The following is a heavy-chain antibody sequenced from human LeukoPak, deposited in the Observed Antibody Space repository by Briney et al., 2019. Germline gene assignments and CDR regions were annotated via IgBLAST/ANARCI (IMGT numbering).Heavy chain of an antibody. CDR2: IIPIFGTA. Sequence: GASVTVSCKASGGTSSSYAISWVRQTPGQGLEWMGGIIPIFGTANYAQKFQGRVTITADESTSTAYMELSSLRSEDTAVYYCARDSRSYYDSSGYSPDYWGQGTLVTVSS. J-gene: IGHJ4*02. CDR3: ARDSRSYYDSSGYSPDY. D-gene: IGHD3-22*01. V-gene: IGHV1-69*01. CDR1: GGTSSSYA.